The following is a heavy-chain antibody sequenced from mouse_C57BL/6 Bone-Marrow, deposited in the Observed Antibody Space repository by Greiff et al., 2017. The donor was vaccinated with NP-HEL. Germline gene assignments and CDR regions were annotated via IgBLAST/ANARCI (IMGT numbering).Heavy chain of an antibody. V-gene: IGHV1-5*01. CDR1: GYTFTSYW. D-gene: IGHD2-5*01. Sequence: EVQLQQSGPVLARPGASVKMSCKTSGYTFTSYWMHWVKQRPGQGLEWIGAIYPGNSDTSYNQKFKGKAKLTAVTSASTAYMELSSLTNEDSAVYYCTRNYYSNPFAYWGQGTLVTVSA. CDR2: IYPGNSDT. J-gene: IGHJ3*01. CDR3: TRNYYSNPFAY.